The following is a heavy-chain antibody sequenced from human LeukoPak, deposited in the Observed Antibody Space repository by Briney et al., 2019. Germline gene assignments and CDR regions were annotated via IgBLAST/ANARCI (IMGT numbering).Heavy chain of an antibody. V-gene: IGHV3-7*01. CDR3: ATCHYDFWSGYYGKVLYFDY. J-gene: IGHJ4*02. CDR2: IKQDGSEK. Sequence: PGGSLRLSCAASGFTFSSYWMSWVRQAPGKGLEWVANIKQDGSEKYYVDSVKGRFTISRDNAKNSLYLQMNSLGAEDTAVYYCATCHYDFWSGYYGKVLYFDYWGQGTLVTVSS. CDR1: GFTFSSYW. D-gene: IGHD3-3*01.